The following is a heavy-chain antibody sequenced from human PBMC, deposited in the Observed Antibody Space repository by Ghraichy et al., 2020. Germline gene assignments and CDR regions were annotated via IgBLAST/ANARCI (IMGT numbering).Heavy chain of an antibody. J-gene: IGHJ4*02. Sequence: GGSLRLSCAASGFTFRSYGMHWVRQAPGKGLEWVAVISYDGSNKYYADSVKGRFTISRDNSKNTLYLQMSSLRAEDTAVYCCAKGETGSWAESLLYWGQGTLVAASS. V-gene: IGHV3-30*18. CDR1: GFTFRSYG. CDR3: AKGETGSWAESLLY. D-gene: IGHD1-1*01. CDR2: ISYDGSNK.